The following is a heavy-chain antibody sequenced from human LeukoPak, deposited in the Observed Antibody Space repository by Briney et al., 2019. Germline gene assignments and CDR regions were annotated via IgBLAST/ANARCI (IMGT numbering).Heavy chain of an antibody. J-gene: IGHJ6*02. Sequence: GGSLRLSCAAYGFTFSNYAMNWVRQAPGKGLEWVAVISYDGSNKYYADSVKGRFTISRDNSKNTLYLQMNSLRAEDTAVYYCARVSSSIYYYYGMDVWGQGTTVTVSS. CDR3: ARVSSSIYYYYGMDV. D-gene: IGHD6-6*01. V-gene: IGHV3-30-3*01. CDR1: GFTFSNYA. CDR2: ISYDGSNK.